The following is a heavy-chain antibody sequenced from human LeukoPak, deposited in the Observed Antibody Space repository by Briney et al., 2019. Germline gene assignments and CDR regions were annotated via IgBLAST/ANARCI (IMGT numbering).Heavy chain of an antibody. D-gene: IGHD2-2*03. CDR1: GGTFSSYA. CDR3: AKVPGGYCSSTSCSYQPFDY. V-gene: IGHV1-69*04. Sequence: AASVTVSCKASGGTFSSYAISWVRQAPGQGLEWMGRIIPILGIANYAQKFQGRVTFTADKSTSTAYMELSSLRAEDTAVYYCAKVPGGYCSSTSCSYQPFDYWGQGTLVTVSS. CDR2: IIPILGIA. J-gene: IGHJ4*02.